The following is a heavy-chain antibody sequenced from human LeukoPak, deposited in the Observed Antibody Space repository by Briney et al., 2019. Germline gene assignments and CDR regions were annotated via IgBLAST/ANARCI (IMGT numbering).Heavy chain of an antibody. CDR1: GYTFTSYG. J-gene: IGHJ4*02. D-gene: IGHD3-10*01. CDR3: GRDVAQRITMVRGVSEPFDY. Sequence: ASVKVSCKASGYTFTSYGISWVRQAPGQGLEWMGWISAYNGNTNYAQKLQGRVTMTTDTSTSTAYMELRSLRSDDTAVYYCGRDVAQRITMVRGVSEPFDYWGQGTLVTVSS. CDR2: ISAYNGNT. V-gene: IGHV1-18*04.